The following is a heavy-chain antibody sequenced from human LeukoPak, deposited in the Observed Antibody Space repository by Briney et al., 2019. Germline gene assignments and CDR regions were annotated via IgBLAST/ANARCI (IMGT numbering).Heavy chain of an antibody. CDR3: ARAAYGDYYFDY. Sequence: GGSLRLSCAASGFTFSDYYMHWIRQAPGKGLEWLSYISSSGSTIYYADSVKGRFTISRDNAKNSLYLQMNSLRADDTAIYYSARAAYGDYYFDYWGQGTLVTVSS. CDR1: GFTFSDYY. CDR2: ISSSGSTI. D-gene: IGHD4-17*01. J-gene: IGHJ4*02. V-gene: IGHV3-11*01.